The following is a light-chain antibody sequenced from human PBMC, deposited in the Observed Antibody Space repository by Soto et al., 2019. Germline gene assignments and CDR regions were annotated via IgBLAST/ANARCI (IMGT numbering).Light chain of an antibody. CDR2: WAC. CDR1: QSVFYNSNDKNF. J-gene: IGKJ1*01. Sequence: DIVMTQSPDSLAVSLGERATINCKSSQSVFYNSNDKNFLTGYQQTPGQPPTLLIYWACSRASGVPDRFGGSGAETDFTLTISSLQAEDVAVYYCHQYYPTPWTFGQGTKVEIK. CDR3: HQYYPTPWT. V-gene: IGKV4-1*01.